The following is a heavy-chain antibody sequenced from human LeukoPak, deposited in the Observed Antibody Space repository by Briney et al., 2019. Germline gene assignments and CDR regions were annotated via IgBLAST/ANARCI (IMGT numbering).Heavy chain of an antibody. D-gene: IGHD6-13*01. CDR2: ISYDGSNK. J-gene: IGHJ4*02. CDR1: GFTFSSYA. V-gene: IGHV3-30-3*01. Sequence: SGGSLRLSCAASGFTFSSYAMHWVRQAPGKGLEWVAVISYDGSNKYYADSVKGRFTISRDNSKNTLYLQMNSLRAEDTAVYYCARDNREQQLVPPTFDYWGQGTLVTVSS. CDR3: ARDNREQQLVPPTFDY.